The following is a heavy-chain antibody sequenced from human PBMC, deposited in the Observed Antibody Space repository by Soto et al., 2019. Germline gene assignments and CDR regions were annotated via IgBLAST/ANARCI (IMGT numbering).Heavy chain of an antibody. V-gene: IGHV3-7*01. D-gene: IGHD2-21*01. CDR1: GFTFTSYW. Sequence: EVQVVESGGGLVQPGGSLRLSCAASGFTFTSYWMTWVRQAPGRGLEWVANINKDGSEKYYVDSVKGRFTISRDNAKSSLYLQVNSLRADDTVVYYCVREIASRLWGKGTTVIVSS. CDR2: INKDGSEK. CDR3: VREIASRL. J-gene: IGHJ6*04.